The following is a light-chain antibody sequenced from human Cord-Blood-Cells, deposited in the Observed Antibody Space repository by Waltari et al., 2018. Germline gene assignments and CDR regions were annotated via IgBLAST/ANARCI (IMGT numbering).Light chain of an antibody. CDR2: GNS. CDR3: QSYDSSLSVNWV. V-gene: IGLV1-40*01. J-gene: IGLJ3*02. CDR1: SSNIGAGYD. Sequence: QSVLTQPPSVSGAPGQRVTISCTGSSSNIGAGYDVHWYQQLPGTAPKLLIYGNSNRPSGVPDRFSGSKSDTSASLAITGLQAEDEADYYCQSYDSSLSVNWVFGGGTKLTVL.